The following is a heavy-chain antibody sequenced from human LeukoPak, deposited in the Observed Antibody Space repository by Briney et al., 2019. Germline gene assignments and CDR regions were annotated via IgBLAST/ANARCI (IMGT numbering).Heavy chain of an antibody. J-gene: IGHJ4*02. V-gene: IGHV3-21*01. CDR3: ARGGNYDSSGYDGY. Sequence: PGGSLRLSCAASGFTFSSYIMNWVRQAPGKGLEWVSSISSSSSYIYYADSVKGRFTISRDNAKNSLYLQMNSLRAEDTAVYYCARGGNYDSSGYDGYWGQGTLVTVSS. CDR2: ISSSSSYI. D-gene: IGHD3-22*01. CDR1: GFTFSSYI.